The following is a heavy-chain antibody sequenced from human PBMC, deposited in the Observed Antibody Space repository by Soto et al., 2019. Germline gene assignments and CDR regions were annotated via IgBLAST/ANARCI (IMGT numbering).Heavy chain of an antibody. V-gene: IGHV5-51*01. J-gene: IGHJ4*02. D-gene: IGHD2-2*01. CDR2: MYPGDSDT. CDR3: ARLPRDCNRTSCYYADH. CDR1: GYDFNTNW. Sequence: GASLKISCTGSGYDFNTNWLGWVRQLPGRRREWVGIMYPGDSDTRYNPSLRGHATRSVDVTVSTAFLRWRSLETSDIGLYFCARLPRDCNRTSCYYADHWGQGTQVTVSS.